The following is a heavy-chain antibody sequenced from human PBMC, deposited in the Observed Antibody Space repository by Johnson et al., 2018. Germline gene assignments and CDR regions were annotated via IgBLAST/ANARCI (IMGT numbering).Heavy chain of an antibody. CDR2: MNPNSGNT. V-gene: IGHV1-8*01. D-gene: IGHD2-8*01. CDR3: ARNAPSDY. CDR1: GYTFTSND. J-gene: IGHJ4*02. Sequence: VQLVESGAEVKKPGASVKVSCKASGYTFTSNDINWVRQAPGQGPEWMGWMNPNSGNTDYAQKFQGRLTLTRNTSTSTAYLELSSLTSEDTAVYFCARNAPSDYWGQGTLVTVSS.